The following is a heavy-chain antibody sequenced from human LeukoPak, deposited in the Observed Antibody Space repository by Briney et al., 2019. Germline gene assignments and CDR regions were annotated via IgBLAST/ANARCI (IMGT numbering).Heavy chain of an antibody. J-gene: IGHJ6*02. CDR3: ARRCSSTSCYYYYGMDV. V-gene: IGHV3-48*02. CDR1: GFTFSTYS. CDR2: ISSSSSTI. D-gene: IGHD2-2*01. Sequence: PGGSLRLSCAASGFTFSTYSMNWVRQAPGKGLEWVSYISSSSSTIHYADSVKGRFTISRDNAKNSLYLQMNSLRDEDTAVYYCARRCSSTSCYYYYGMDVWGQGTTVTVSS.